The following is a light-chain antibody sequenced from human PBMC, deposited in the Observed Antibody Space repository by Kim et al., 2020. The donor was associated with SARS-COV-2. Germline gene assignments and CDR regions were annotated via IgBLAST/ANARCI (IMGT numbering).Light chain of an antibody. V-gene: IGKV1-33*01. Sequence: SASVGDRVTITCQASQDISNYLNWYQQKPGKAPKLLIYDASNLETGVPSRFSGSGSGTDFTFTIRSLQPEDSATYYCQQYDVLRGTFGQGTKLEI. J-gene: IGKJ2*01. CDR2: DAS. CDR3: QQYDVLRGT. CDR1: QDISNY.